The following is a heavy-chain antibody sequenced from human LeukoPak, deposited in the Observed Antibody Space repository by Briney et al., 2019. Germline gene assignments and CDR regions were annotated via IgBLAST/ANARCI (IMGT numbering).Heavy chain of an antibody. CDR3: AFSRNGMALSYFDY. V-gene: IGHV3-23*01. CDR1: GFIFSSYG. J-gene: IGHJ4*02. Sequence: AGGSLRLSCAASGFIFSSYGMNWARQAPGKGLEWVPGISGSGIDTDYADSVKGRFTMSRDNSKNTLYLQMNSLRVDDTAIYYCAFSRNGMALSYFDYWGQGTLVTVSS. D-gene: IGHD1-1*01. CDR2: ISGSGIDT.